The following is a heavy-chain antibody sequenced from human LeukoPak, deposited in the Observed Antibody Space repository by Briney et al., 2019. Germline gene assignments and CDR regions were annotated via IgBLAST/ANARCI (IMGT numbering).Heavy chain of an antibody. CDR1: GFTFYSYA. V-gene: IGHV3-23*01. CDR3: AKDRPQYYDSSGYYFDYYFDS. J-gene: IGHJ4*02. Sequence: GGSLRLSCAASGFTFYSYAMSWVRQAPGKGLEWVSAISGSGGSTYNADSVKGRFTISRDNSKNALYLQMNSLRAEDTAVYYRAKDRPQYYDSSGYYFDYYFDSWGQGTLVTVSS. CDR2: ISGSGGST. D-gene: IGHD3-22*01.